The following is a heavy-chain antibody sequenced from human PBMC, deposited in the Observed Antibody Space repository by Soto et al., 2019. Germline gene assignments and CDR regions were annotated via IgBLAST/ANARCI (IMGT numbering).Heavy chain of an antibody. CDR1: GFTFSDYG. D-gene: IGHD3-9*01. CDR2: IWSHGKKQ. CDR3: ARDDTRDDNALDI. V-gene: IGHV3-33*01. Sequence: QVQLVESGGGVVQPGRSLRLSCVASGFTFSDYGMHWVRQAPGKGLEWVAIIWSHGKKQYCADSVKGRFTISRDNSHKLLYLQMDDLRAEDTAFYYCARDDTRDDNALDIWGRGTLVTVSS. J-gene: IGHJ3*02.